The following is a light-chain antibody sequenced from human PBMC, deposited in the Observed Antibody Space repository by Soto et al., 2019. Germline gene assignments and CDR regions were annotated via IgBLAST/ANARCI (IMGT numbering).Light chain of an antibody. CDR2: DAS. CDR3: HPRSDWPPRLT. CDR1: RSVSSY. J-gene: IGKJ4*01. V-gene: IGKV3-11*01. Sequence: EIVLTQSPATLSLSPGERATLSCGASRSVSSYLAWYQQKPGQAPRLLIYDASYRATGIPARFSGSGSGTAFPLTISSLEPEDSAVYYCHPRSDWPPRLTFGGGTKVEIK.